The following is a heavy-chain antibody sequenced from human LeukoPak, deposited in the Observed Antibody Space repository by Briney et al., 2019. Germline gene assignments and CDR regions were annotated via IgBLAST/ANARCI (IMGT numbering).Heavy chain of an antibody. CDR1: GYTFTDYY. D-gene: IGHD2-2*02. CDR3: ATSYCSSTSCYTQLDY. CDR2: VDPEDGET. V-gene: IGHV1-69-2*01. J-gene: IGHJ4*02. Sequence: GASVKVSCKASGYTFTDYYMHWVQQAPGKGLEWMGRVDPEDGETIYAEKFQGRVTITADTSTDTAYMELSSLRSEDTAVYYCATSYCSSTSCYTQLDYWGQGTLVTVSS.